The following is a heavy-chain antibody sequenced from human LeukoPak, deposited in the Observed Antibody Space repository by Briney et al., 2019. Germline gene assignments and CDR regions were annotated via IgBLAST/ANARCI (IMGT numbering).Heavy chain of an antibody. J-gene: IGHJ4*02. Sequence: SETLSLTCTVSGGSISSSNYHWGWIRQPPGKGLEWIGSIYYSGSTYYNPSLKSRVTISVDTSKKQFSLKLSSVTAADTAVYYCARVGSYGDYEFDHWGQGTLVTVSS. CDR1: GGSISSSNYH. CDR3: ARVGSYGDYEFDH. CDR2: IYYSGST. V-gene: IGHV4-39*01. D-gene: IGHD4-17*01.